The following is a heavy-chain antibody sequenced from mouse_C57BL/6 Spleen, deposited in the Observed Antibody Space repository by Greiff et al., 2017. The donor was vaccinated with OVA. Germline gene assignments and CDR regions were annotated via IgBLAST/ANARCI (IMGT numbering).Heavy chain of an antibody. V-gene: IGHV1-7*01. CDR1: GYTFTSYW. J-gene: IGHJ2*01. CDR3: ARSNWDGGYYFDY. Sequence: QVQLQQSGAELAKPGASVKLSCKASGYTFTSYWMHWVKQRPGQVLEWIGYINPSSGYTTYNQKFKDKATLTADKSSSTAYMQLSSLTYEDSAVYYCARSNWDGGYYFDYWGQGTTLTVSS. D-gene: IGHD4-1*01. CDR2: INPSSGYT.